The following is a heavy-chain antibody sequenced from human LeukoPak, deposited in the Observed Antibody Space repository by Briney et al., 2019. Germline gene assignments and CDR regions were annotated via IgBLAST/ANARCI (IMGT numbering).Heavy chain of an antibody. Sequence: GSLILSCAASGFTFSSYAMHWVRQAPGKGLEWVAVISYDGSNKYYADSVKGRFTISRDNSKNTLYLQMNSLRAEDTAVYYCARDSDYYDSSGYGYFQHWGQGTLVTVSS. CDR3: ARDSDYYDSSGYGYFQH. J-gene: IGHJ1*01. V-gene: IGHV3-30-3*01. D-gene: IGHD3-22*01. CDR2: ISYDGSNK. CDR1: GFTFSSYA.